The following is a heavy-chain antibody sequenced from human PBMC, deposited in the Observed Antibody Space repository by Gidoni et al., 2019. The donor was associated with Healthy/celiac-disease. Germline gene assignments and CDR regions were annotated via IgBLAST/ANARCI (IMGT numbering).Heavy chain of an antibody. CDR1: GFTFRRYS. CDR2: ISYDGSNK. Sequence: QVQLVESGGGVVQPGRSLSLSCAASGFTFRRYSMHWVRQAPGKGLEWVAVISYDGSNKYYADSVKGRFTITRDNSKNTLYLQMNSLRAEDTAVYYCARDKIVVVPAARIDYYYGMDVWGQGTTVTVSS. J-gene: IGHJ6*02. CDR3: ARDKIVVVPAARIDYYYGMDV. D-gene: IGHD2-2*01. V-gene: IGHV3-30*01.